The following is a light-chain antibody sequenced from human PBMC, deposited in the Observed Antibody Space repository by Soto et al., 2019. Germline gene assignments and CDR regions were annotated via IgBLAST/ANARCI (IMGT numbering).Light chain of an antibody. CDR1: QSVFSS. Sequence: EIVMTQSPATLSVSPGERATLSCRASQSVFSSLAWSQQRPGQAPRLLIYGSATRATGIPDRFRGSGSGTEFTLTISGLQSEDSVVYYCPQYHSWPAFGQGTKVEIK. J-gene: IGKJ1*01. CDR2: GSA. V-gene: IGKV3-15*01. CDR3: PQYHSWPA.